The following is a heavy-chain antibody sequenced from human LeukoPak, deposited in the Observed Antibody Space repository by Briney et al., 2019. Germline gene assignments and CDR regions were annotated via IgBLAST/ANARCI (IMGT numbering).Heavy chain of an antibody. CDR1: GFSLTTTGAG. Sequence: ESGPTLVKPTQTLTLTCTFSGFSLTTTGAGVGWIRQPPGKALEWLAVIFWNDDARYSPSLGGRVSVAKGASNNQVVLTMINVDPVDTATYFCAHRFKDGYLLFDHWGQGVLVTVSS. CDR2: IFWNDDA. D-gene: IGHD5-24*01. V-gene: IGHV2-5*01. J-gene: IGHJ4*02. CDR3: AHRFKDGYLLFDH.